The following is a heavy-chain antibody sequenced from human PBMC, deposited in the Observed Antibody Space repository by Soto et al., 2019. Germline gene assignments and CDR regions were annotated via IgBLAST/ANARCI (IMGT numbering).Heavy chain of an antibody. J-gene: IGHJ6*02. CDR1: GFTFSSYA. CDR3: AKSSGTTSAQTHYYYGMDV. CDR2: VSGSGGST. V-gene: IGHV3-23*01. D-gene: IGHD1-7*01. Sequence: GGSLRLSCAASGFTFSSYAMSWVRQAPGKGLEWVSAVSGSGGSTYYADSVKGRFTISRDNSKNTLYLQMNSLRAEDTAVYYCAKSSGTTSAQTHYYYGMDVWGQGTTVTV.